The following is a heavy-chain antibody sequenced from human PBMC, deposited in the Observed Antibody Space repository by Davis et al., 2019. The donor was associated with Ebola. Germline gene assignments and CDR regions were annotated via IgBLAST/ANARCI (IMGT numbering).Heavy chain of an antibody. CDR1: GYTFTSYG. CDR3: ASVDWAYYYDSSGYYLGY. D-gene: IGHD3-22*01. Sequence: ASVKVSCKASGYTFTSYGISWVRQAPGQGLEWMGWISAYNGNTNYAQKLQGRVTMTTDTSTSTAYMELRSLRSDDTAVYYCASVDWAYYYDSSGYYLGYWGQGTLVTVSS. CDR2: ISAYNGNT. J-gene: IGHJ4*02. V-gene: IGHV1-18*01.